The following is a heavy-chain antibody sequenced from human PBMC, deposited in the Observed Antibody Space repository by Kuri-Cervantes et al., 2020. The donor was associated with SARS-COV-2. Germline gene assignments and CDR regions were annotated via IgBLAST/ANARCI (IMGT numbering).Heavy chain of an antibody. D-gene: IGHD6-13*01. CDR2: IYYSGST. V-gene: IGHV4-39*01. CDR3: ARHAAWHGSSDWYFDL. J-gene: IGHJ2*01. Sequence: SETLSLTCTVSGGSISSSSYYWGWIRQPPGKGLEWIGSIYYSGSTHYNPSFRSRVTISVDTSKNQFSLNLRSVTAADTAVFYCARHAAWHGSSDWYFDLWGRGTLVTVSS. CDR1: GGSISSSSYY.